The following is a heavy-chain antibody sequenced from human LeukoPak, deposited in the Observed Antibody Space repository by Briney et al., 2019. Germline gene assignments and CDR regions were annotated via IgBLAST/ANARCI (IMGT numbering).Heavy chain of an antibody. J-gene: IGHJ4*02. D-gene: IGHD5-24*01. Sequence: PSETLSLTCTVSGGSISSGGYYWSWIRQPPGKGLEWIGYIYHSGSTYYNPSLKSRVTISVDRSKNQFSLKLSSVTAADTAVYYCARSPPPERFATITGYFDYWGQGTLVTVSS. V-gene: IGHV4-30-2*01. CDR1: GGSISSGGYY. CDR3: ARSPPPERFATITGYFDY. CDR2: IYHSGST.